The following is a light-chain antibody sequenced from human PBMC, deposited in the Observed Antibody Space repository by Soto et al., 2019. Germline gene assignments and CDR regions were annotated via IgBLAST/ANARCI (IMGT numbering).Light chain of an antibody. CDR3: SSYTGGNPSDV. CDR2: EVT. J-gene: IGLJ1*01. V-gene: IGLV2-8*01. Sequence: QSALTQPPSASGSPGQSVTISCTGTSIDVGGYDYVSWYQQHPGKAPKLMIYEVTIRPSGVSDRFSGSKSGNTASLTVSGLQAEDEADYYCSSYTGGNPSDVFXLATKDAV. CDR1: SIDVGGYDY.